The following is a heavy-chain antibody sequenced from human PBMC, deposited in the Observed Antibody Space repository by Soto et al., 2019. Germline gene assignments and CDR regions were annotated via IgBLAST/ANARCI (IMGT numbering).Heavy chain of an antibody. CDR2: IYYSGTT. D-gene: IGHD3-22*01. CDR3: ARRLYYDSSGFEGGGMDV. Sequence: SETLSLTCTVSGDSITSNSYFWAWIRQPPGKGLEWIGSIYYSGTTYKKPSLKSRVTISVDRSKNQFSLKLSSVTAADTAVYYCARRLYYDSSGFEGGGMDVWGQGTTVTVSS. J-gene: IGHJ6*02. V-gene: IGHV4-39*01. CDR1: GDSITSNSYF.